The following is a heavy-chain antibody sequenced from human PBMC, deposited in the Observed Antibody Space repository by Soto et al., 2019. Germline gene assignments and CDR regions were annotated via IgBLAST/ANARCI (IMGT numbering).Heavy chain of an antibody. D-gene: IGHD6-13*01. CDR1: GFTFSDYA. V-gene: IGHV3-23*01. CDR2: ISGSGGST. J-gene: IGHJ4*02. CDR3: AKPSLAAAALGSLDY. Sequence: GGSLRLSCAASGFTFSDYAMIWVRQAPGKGLEWVSTISGSGGSTHYADSVKGRFTISRDNSKNTVHLQMNSVRAEDMALYYCAKPSLAAAALGSLDYWGQGTLVTVSS.